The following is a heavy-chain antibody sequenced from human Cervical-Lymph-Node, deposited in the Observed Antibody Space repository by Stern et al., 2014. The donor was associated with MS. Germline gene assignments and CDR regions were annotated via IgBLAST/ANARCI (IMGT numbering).Heavy chain of an antibody. CDR2: INFSGTT. CDR1: GGSLSSGGYY. CDR3: ARDLFWGWFDT. V-gene: IGHV4-31*03. D-gene: IGHD3-16*01. J-gene: IGHJ5*02. Sequence: VHLVESGPGLVKPSQTLSLTCTVSGGSLSSGGYYWSWIRQHPGKGLEWIGYINFSGTTDYNPSLKSRVTISVDTSKSQFSLRLTSVTVADTAVYYCARDLFWGWFDTWGQGTLVTVSS.